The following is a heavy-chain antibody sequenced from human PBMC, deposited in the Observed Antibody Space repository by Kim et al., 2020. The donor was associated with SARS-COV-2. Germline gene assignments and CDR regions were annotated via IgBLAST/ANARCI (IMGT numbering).Heavy chain of an antibody. Sequence: ASVKVSCKASGYTFTSYAMHWVRQAPGQRLEWMGWINAGNGNTKYSQKFQGRVTITRDTSASTAYMELSSLRSEDTAVYYCARDHGRGKYSGYDLLIPPSYGMDVWGQGTTVTVSS. CDR1: GYTFTSYA. J-gene: IGHJ6*02. D-gene: IGHD5-12*01. CDR3: ARDHGRGKYSGYDLLIPPSYGMDV. V-gene: IGHV1-3*01. CDR2: INAGNGNT.